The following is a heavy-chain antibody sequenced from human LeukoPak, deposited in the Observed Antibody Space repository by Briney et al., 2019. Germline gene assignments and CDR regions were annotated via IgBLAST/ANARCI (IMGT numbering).Heavy chain of an antibody. Sequence: PGGSLRLSCAASGFTFDDYAMHWVRQAPGKGLEWVLGISWNSGSIGYADSVKGRFTISRDNAKNSLYLQMNSLRAEDTALCYCAKNLGRQLGGFDYWGQGTLVTVSS. J-gene: IGHJ4*02. D-gene: IGHD6-6*01. V-gene: IGHV3-9*01. CDR3: AKNLGRQLGGFDY. CDR1: GFTFDDYA. CDR2: ISWNSGSI.